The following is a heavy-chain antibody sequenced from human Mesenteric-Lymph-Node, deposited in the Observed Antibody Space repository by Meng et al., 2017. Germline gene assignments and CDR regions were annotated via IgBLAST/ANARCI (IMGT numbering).Heavy chain of an antibody. J-gene: IGHJ3*01. CDR1: GGSFSGYY. V-gene: IGHV4-38-2*01. D-gene: IGHD3-10*01. Sequence: SETLSLTCAVYGGSFSGYYWGWIRQPPGKGLEWIGSIYHSGSTYYNPSLKSRVTISLDTSRNQYSLKLSSVTAADTAVYYCARLCHCASGNYNDFFDVWGQGTKVTVSS. CDR2: IYHSGST. CDR3: ARLCHCASGNYNDFFDV.